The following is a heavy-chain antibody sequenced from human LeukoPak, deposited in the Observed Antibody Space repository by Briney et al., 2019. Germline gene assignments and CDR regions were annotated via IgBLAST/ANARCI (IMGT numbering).Heavy chain of an antibody. D-gene: IGHD4-17*01. J-gene: IGHJ3*02. V-gene: IGHV1-69*05. Sequence: ASVKVSCKASGGTFSSYAISWVRQAPGQGLEWMGGIIPIFGTANYAQKFQGRVTITTDESTSTAYMELSSLRSEDTAVYYCAVTTRSAFDIWGQGTMVTVST. CDR2: IIPIFGTA. CDR1: GGTFSSYA. CDR3: AVTTRSAFDI.